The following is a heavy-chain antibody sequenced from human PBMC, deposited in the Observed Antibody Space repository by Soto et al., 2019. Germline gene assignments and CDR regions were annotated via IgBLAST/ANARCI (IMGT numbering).Heavy chain of an antibody. J-gene: IGHJ6*02. D-gene: IGHD2-15*01. V-gene: IGHV4-34*01. CDR3: ARGRPCRGGSCSWFHYGMDV. CDR1: GGSFSGYY. CDR2: INRSGST. Sequence: PSETLSLTCAVYGGSFSGYYWSWILQPPGKGLEWIGEINRSGSTNYNPSLKSRVTISVDTSKNQFSLKLSSVTAADTAVYYCARGRPCRGGSCSWFHYGMDVWDPGTTVTVSS.